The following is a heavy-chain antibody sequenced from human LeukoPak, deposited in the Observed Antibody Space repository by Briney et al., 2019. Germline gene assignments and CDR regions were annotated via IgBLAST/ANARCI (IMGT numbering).Heavy chain of an antibody. CDR1: GFTFSSYA. D-gene: IGHD3-22*01. V-gene: IGHV3-23*01. J-gene: IGHJ4*02. Sequence: PGGSLRLSRAASGFTFSSYAMSWVRQAPGKGPEWVSAISGSGGSTYYADSVKGRFTISRDNSKNTLYLQMNSLRAEDTAVYYCAKFITMIDYFDYWGQGTLVTVSS. CDR2: ISGSGGST. CDR3: AKFITMIDYFDY.